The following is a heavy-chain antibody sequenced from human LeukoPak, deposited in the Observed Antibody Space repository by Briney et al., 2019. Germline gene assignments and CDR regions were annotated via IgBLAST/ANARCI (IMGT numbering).Heavy chain of an antibody. V-gene: IGHV3-21*01. CDR3: ATEKVTDSYSIP. Sequence: GGSLRLSCAASGFTFITYAMHWVRQAPGKGLEWVSSISSDSDYTYYADSVKGRFTISRDDAKNSLYLQMNSLRAEDTAVYYCATEKVTDSYSIPWGQGTLVTVSS. CDR1: GFTFITYA. D-gene: IGHD2-21*02. J-gene: IGHJ4*02. CDR2: ISSDSDYT.